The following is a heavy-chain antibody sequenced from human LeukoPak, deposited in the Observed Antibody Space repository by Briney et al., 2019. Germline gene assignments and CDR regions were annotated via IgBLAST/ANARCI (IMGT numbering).Heavy chain of an antibody. CDR3: ARISGPGDP. J-gene: IGHJ5*02. CDR1: GGSFSGYY. Sequence: SETLSLTCAVYGGSFSGYYWSWIRQPPGKGLEWIGEINHSGSTNYNPSLTSRVTISVDTSKNQFSLKLSSVTAADTAVYYCARISGPGDPWGQGTLVTVSS. V-gene: IGHV4-34*01. CDR2: INHSGST. D-gene: IGHD3-10*01.